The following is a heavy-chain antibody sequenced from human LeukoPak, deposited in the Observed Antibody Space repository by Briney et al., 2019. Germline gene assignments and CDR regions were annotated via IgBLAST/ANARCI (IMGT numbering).Heavy chain of an antibody. Sequence: SETLSLTCTVSGGSISSYYWSWIRQPPGKGLEWIGEINHSGRINYNPSLKSRVTISVDTSKNQFSLKLTSVTAADTAVYYCARGGRSEYYGSASHDYWGQGILVTVSS. CDR1: GGSISSYY. CDR3: ARGGRSEYYGSASHDY. CDR2: INHSGRI. V-gene: IGHV4-34*01. J-gene: IGHJ4*02. D-gene: IGHD3-10*01.